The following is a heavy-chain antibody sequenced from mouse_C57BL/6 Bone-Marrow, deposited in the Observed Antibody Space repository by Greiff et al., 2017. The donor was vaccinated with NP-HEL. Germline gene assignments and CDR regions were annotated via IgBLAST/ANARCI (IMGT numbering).Heavy chain of an antibody. Sequence: VKLVESGPGLVQPSQSLSITCTVSGFSLTSYGVHWVRQSPGKGLEWLGVIWSGGSTDYNAAFISRLSISKDNSKSQVFFKMNSLRAEDTAIYYCARNWLRGWYFDVWGTGTTVTVSS. V-gene: IGHV2-2*01. CDR3: ARNWLRGWYFDV. J-gene: IGHJ1*03. CDR1: GFSLTSYG. CDR2: IWSGGST. D-gene: IGHD2-2*01.